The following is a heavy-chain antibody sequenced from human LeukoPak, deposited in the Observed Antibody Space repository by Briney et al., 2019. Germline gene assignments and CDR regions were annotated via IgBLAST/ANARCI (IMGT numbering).Heavy chain of an antibody. CDR2: INHSGST. CDR1: GGSFSGYY. CDR3: ARPRKRDAGYSSSWYGLYFDY. D-gene: IGHD6-13*01. Sequence: SETLSLTCAVYGGSFSGYYWSWIRQPPGKGLEWIGEINHSGSTNYNPSLKSRVTISVDTSKNQFSLKLSSVTAADTAVYYCARPRKRDAGYSSSWYGLYFDYWGQGTLVTVST. J-gene: IGHJ4*02. V-gene: IGHV4-34*01.